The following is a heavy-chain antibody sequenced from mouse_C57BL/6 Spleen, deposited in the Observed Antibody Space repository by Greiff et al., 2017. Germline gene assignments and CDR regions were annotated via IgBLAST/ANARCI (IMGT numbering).Heavy chain of an antibody. CDR2: IYPRSGNT. D-gene: IGHD1-1*01. CDR1: GYTFTSYG. Sequence: VQLQQSGAELARPGASVKLSCKASGYTFTSYGISWVKQRTGQGLEWIGEIYPRSGNTYYNEKFKGKATLTADKSSSTAYMELRSLTSEDSAVYFCARSDDGSWYVDVWGTGTTVTVSS. V-gene: IGHV1-81*01. J-gene: IGHJ1*03. CDR3: ARSDDGSWYVDV.